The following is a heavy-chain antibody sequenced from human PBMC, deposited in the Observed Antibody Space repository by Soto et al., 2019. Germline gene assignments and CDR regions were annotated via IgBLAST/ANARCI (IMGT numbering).Heavy chain of an antibody. J-gene: IGHJ4*02. V-gene: IGHV4-39*01. CDR3: AVYYVSGSYYGY. Sequence: QLQLQESGPGLVKPSETLSLTCTVSGGSISSSSNYWVWIRQPPGKGLEWIGSIHYSGSTNYNASLKSRETISVDTSKNQFSLKLTSVTAADTAVYYCAVYYVSGSYYGYWGQGTLVTVSS. D-gene: IGHD3-10*01. CDR1: GGSISSSSNY. CDR2: IHYSGST.